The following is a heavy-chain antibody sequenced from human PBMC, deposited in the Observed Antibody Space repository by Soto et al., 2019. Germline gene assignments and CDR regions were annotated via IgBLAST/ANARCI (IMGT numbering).Heavy chain of an antibody. CDR3: ATYIRSQGVVA. V-gene: IGHV1-8*01. CDR2: MRADTGAS. Sequence: QVQLVQSGAEVKKPGAAVKVSCKPSGDTFNNFDINWVRQATGQGPDRGGWMRADTGASRHAQKFQGRRTLTRGSTVSTFYMELRSLRAEATAAYYSATYIRSQGVVAWCQGAVITVSS. CDR1: GDTFNNFD. J-gene: IGHJ5*02. D-gene: IGHD3-10*01.